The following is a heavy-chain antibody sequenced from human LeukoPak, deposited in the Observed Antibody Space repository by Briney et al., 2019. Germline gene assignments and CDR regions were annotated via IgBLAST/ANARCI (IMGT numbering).Heavy chain of an antibody. V-gene: IGHV4-34*01. CDR1: GGSFRDYY. D-gene: IGHD3-10*01. Sequence: SETLSLTCAVYGGSFRDYYWSWIRQAPGKGLEWIGEINHSGSTSSKSSLKSRVTFSVDTSKNQFSLKLRSVTAADTTIYFCARRLIRGSMDVWGKGTAVIISS. CDR3: ARRLIRGSMDV. CDR2: INHSGST. J-gene: IGHJ6*03.